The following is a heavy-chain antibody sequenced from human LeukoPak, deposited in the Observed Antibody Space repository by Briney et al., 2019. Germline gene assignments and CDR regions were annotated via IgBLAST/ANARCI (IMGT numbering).Heavy chain of an antibody. Sequence: PGGSPRLSCAASGFTFSSYGMHWVRQAPGKGLEWVAVISYDGSNKYYADSVKGRFTISRDNSKNTLYLQMNSLRAEDTAVYYCAKPQQLGEGNFDYWGQGTLVTVSS. D-gene: IGHD6-13*01. J-gene: IGHJ4*02. CDR3: AKPQQLGEGNFDY. CDR2: ISYDGSNK. V-gene: IGHV3-30*18. CDR1: GFTFSSYG.